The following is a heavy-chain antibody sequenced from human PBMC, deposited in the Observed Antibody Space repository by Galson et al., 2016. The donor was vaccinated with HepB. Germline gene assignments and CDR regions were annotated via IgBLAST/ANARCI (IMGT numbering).Heavy chain of an antibody. CDR1: GGTFSSYA. Sequence: SVKVSCKASGGTFSSYAISWVRQAPGQGLEWMGGIIPIFGTTNYAQKFQGRVTITADESTGTAYMELSSLRSEDTAVYYCARDRFGQFLAAAGSRGSYSYGLDVWGQGTTVTVSS. D-gene: IGHD6-13*01. V-gene: IGHV1-69*13. J-gene: IGHJ6*02. CDR2: IIPIFGTT. CDR3: ARDRFGQFLAAAGSRGSYSYGLDV.